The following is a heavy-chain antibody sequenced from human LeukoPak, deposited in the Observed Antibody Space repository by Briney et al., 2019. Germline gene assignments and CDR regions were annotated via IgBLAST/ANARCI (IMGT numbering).Heavy chain of an antibody. V-gene: IGHV3-11*04. CDR2: ISSSGSTI. CDR1: GFTFSDYY. CDR3: ARMNYISSGWGAPFDY. J-gene: IGHJ4*02. Sequence: PGGSLGLSCAASGFTFSDYYMSWIRQAPGKGLEWVSYISSSGSTIYYADSVKGRFTISRDNAKNSLYLQMNSLRAEDTAVYYCARMNYISSGWGAPFDYWGQGTLVTVSS. D-gene: IGHD1-7*01.